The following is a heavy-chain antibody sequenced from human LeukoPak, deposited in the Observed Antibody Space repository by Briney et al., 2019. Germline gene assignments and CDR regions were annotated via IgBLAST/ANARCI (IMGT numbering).Heavy chain of an antibody. V-gene: IGHV3-30*02. CDR2: IWSDGNNR. CDR3: AKDPGASVSGFHMDV. CDR1: GFTFRNYG. Sequence: GGSLRLSCAASGFTFRNYGMHWVRQATGKGLEWVSFIWSDGNNRFYADSVKGRFTISRDNSKNMLYLQMDTLRSEDTALYYCAKDPGASVSGFHMDVWGKGNTVIVSS. D-gene: IGHD2-8*02. J-gene: IGHJ6*03.